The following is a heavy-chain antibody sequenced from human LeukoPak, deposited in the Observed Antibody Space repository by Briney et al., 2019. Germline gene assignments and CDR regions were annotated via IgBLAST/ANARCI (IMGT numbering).Heavy chain of an antibody. CDR2: ISGSGGST. CDR1: GFTFSSYA. J-gene: IGHJ4*02. V-gene: IGHV3-23*01. D-gene: IGHD3-22*01. Sequence: PGGSLRLSCAASGFTFSSYAMSWVRQAPGEGLEWVSAISGSGGSTYYADSVKGRFTISRDNSKNTLYLQMNSLRAEDTAVYYCAKHYYDSSGYYGDSYFDYWGQGTLVTVSS. CDR3: AKHYYDSSGYYGDSYFDY.